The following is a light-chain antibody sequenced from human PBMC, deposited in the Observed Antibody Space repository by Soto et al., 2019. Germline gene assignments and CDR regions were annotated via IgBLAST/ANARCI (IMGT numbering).Light chain of an antibody. CDR1: QTISSNF. CDR3: QQYGSSPLT. CDR2: GAS. J-gene: IGKJ4*01. Sequence: VLTQSPGTLSLSPGARATLSCRASQTISSNFLAWYQQKPGQAPRLLIYGASNRATGIPDRFSGSGSGTDFTLTISRLEPEDFAVYYCQQYGSSPLTFGGGTKVDIK. V-gene: IGKV3-20*01.